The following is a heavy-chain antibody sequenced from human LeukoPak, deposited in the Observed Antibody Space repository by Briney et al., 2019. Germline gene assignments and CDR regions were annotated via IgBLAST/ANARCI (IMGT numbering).Heavy chain of an antibody. CDR2: INHSGST. V-gene: IGHV4-34*01. Sequence: SETLSLTCAVYGGSFSGYYWSWIRQPPGKGLEWIGEINHSGSTNYNPSLKSRVTISVDTSKNQFSLKLSSVTAADTAVYYCAREAGYCRGGSCYQSVYFDYWGQGTLVTVSS. J-gene: IGHJ4*02. CDR3: AREAGYCRGGSCYQSVYFDY. CDR1: GGSFSGYY. D-gene: IGHD2-15*01.